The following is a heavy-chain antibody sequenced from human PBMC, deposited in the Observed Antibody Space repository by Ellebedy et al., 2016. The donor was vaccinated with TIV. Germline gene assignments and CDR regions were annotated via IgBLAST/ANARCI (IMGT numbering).Heavy chain of an antibody. CDR2: INHDGSST. D-gene: IGHD6-6*01. CDR1: GFMFSDYW. J-gene: IGHJ5*02. Sequence: PSETLSLTCGGSGFMFSDYWMLWVRQTPGKGLVCVSRINHDGSSTIYADSVKGRFTISRDNAKSTLYLQMSSLGVEDTAVYYCARGAEHTTSSGGFRWFDPWGHGNLVTVS. CDR3: ARGAEHTTSSGGFRWFDP. V-gene: IGHV3-74*01.